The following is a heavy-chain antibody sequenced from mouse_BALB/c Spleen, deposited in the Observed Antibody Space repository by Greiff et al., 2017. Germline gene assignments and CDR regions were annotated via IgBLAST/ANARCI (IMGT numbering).Heavy chain of an antibody. CDR2: IIDGGSYT. CDR3: AREGPYAMDY. CDR1: GFTFSDYY. J-gene: IGHJ4*01. V-gene: IGHV5-4*02. Sequence: EVNVVESGGGLVKPGGSLKLSCAASGFTFSDYYMYWVRQTPEKRLEWVATIIDGGSYTYYPDSVKGRFTISRDNAKNNLYLQMSSLKSEDTAMYYCAREGPYAMDYWGQGTSVTVSS.